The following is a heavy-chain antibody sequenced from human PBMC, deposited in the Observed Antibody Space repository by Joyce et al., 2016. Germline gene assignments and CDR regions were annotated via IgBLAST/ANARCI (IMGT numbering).Heavy chain of an antibody. V-gene: IGHV3-21*01. J-gene: IGHJ4*02. Sequence: DVQLVESGGGLVKPGGSLRLSCVFTFTSYPMHWVRQAPGKGLDWVSSITCGSSGSPYIYCADSLKGRFTISRDNAKNSLFLQMNSLRAEDTAVYYCARGRLAEGALYFDYWGQGTLVTVSS. CDR3: ARGRLAEGALYFDY. D-gene: IGHD6-19*01. CDR2: ITCGSSGSPYI. CDR1: VFTFTSYP.